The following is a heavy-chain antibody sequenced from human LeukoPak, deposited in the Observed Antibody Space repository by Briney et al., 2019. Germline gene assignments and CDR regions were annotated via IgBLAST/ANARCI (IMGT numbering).Heavy chain of an antibody. CDR1: GGSINTYY. V-gene: IGHV4-59*01. CDR3: ARGTVQMGMGERFFDF. Sequence: SETLSLTCSVSGGSINTYYWTWIRLSPGKGLDWIGYIYYSRTTNYNPSLKSRVSMSVDTSRNQFSLRLSSVTAADTAIYYCARGTVQMGMGERFFDFWGQGTLVTVSS. CDR2: IYYSRTT. J-gene: IGHJ4*02. D-gene: IGHD3-16*01.